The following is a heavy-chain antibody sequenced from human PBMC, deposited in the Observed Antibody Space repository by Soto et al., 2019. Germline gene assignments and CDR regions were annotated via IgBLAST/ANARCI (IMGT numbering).Heavy chain of an antibody. D-gene: IGHD1-26*01. CDR1: GGSISSSSYY. J-gene: IGHJ4*02. CDR3: ARGRSYYVNYFDY. CDR2: IYYSGST. V-gene: IGHV4-61*01. Sequence: PSETLSLTCTVSGGSISSSSYYWSWIRQPPGKGLEWIGYIYYSGSTNYNPSLKSRVTISVDTSKNQFSLKLSSVTAADTAVYYCARGRSYYVNYFDYWGQGTLVTV.